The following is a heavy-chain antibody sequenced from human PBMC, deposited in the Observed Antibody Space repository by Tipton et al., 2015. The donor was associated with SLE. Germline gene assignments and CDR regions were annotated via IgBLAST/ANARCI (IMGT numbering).Heavy chain of an antibody. CDR2: ISSSGST. CDR3: AREIAVQSQTVAGRSIDY. CDR1: GGSINNYY. Sequence: LRLSCTVSGGSINNYYWNWIRQPAGKGLEWIGRISSSGSTNYNPSLKSRVTMSVDTSENQFSLKLTSVTAADTAVYYCAREIAVQSQTVAGRSIDYWGQGTLVIVSS. D-gene: IGHD6-19*01. V-gene: IGHV4-4*07. J-gene: IGHJ4*02.